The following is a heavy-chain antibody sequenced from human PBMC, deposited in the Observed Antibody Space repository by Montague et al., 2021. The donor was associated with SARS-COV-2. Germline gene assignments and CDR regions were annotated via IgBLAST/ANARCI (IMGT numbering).Heavy chain of an antibody. D-gene: IGHD6-19*01. CDR2: IYYSGST. CDR3: ARGGGWMGNAFDI. V-gene: IGHV4-59*01. CDR1: GGSISSYY. Sequence: SETLSLTCTVSGGSISSYYWSWTRQPPGKGLEWIGYIYYSGSTNYNPSLKSRVTISVDTSKNQFPLKLSSVTAADTAVYYCARGGGWMGNAFDIWGQGTMVTVSS. J-gene: IGHJ3*02.